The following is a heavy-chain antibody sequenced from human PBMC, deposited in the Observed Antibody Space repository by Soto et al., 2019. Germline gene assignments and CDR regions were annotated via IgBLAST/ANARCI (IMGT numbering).Heavy chain of an antibody. J-gene: IGHJ4*02. CDR1: GFTFSSYA. CDR2: ISYDGSNK. D-gene: IGHD5-12*01. V-gene: IGHV3-30-3*01. Sequence: QVQLVESGGGVVQPGRSLRLSCAASGFTFSSYAMHWVRQAPGKGLEWVAVISYDGSNKYYADSVKGRFTISRDNSKNTLYLQMNSLRAEDTAVYYCARWSGYAFDCWGQGTLVTVSS. CDR3: ARWSGYAFDC.